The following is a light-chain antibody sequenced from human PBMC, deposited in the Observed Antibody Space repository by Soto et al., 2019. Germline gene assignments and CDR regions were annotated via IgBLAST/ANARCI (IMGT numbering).Light chain of an antibody. CDR3: QQYTTYPYT. CDR2: DAS. Sequence: DIQMTQSPSTLSASVGDRVTITCRASQSVTTWLAWYQQKPGKAPNLLIYDASRLQSGIPSRFSGSGSGTEFTLTISSLQPDDFATYYCQQYTTYPYTFGQGTKREIK. J-gene: IGKJ2*01. V-gene: IGKV1-5*01. CDR1: QSVTTW.